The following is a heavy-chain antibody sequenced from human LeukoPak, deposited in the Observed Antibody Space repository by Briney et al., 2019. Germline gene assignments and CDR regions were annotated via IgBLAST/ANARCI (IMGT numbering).Heavy chain of an antibody. V-gene: IGHV1-24*01. CDR3: ATVGDSGSYYSYFDY. CDR1: GYTFTELS. Sequence: ASVKVSCKVSGYTFTELSMHWVRQAPGKGLEWMGGFDPEDGETIYAQKFQGRVTMTEDTSTDTAYMELSSLRSEDTAVYYCATVGDSGSYYSYFDYWGQGTLVTVSS. CDR2: FDPEDGET. D-gene: IGHD1-26*01. J-gene: IGHJ4*02.